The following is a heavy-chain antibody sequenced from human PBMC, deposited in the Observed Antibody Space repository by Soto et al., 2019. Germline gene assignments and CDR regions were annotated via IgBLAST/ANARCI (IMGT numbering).Heavy chain of an antibody. V-gene: IGHV3-48*01. D-gene: IGHD2-15*01. CDR2: ISSSSSTI. Sequence: PGGSLRLACVASGYSIRSYSMNWVRQAPGKGLEWVYFISSSSSTIYYGDSVKGRFTISRDNAKNSLYPKMNSMRAEDTAVYFCARELVLGLKSAFDMWGQGTVVTVSS. CDR3: ARELVLGLKSAFDM. J-gene: IGHJ3*02. CDR1: GYSIRSYS.